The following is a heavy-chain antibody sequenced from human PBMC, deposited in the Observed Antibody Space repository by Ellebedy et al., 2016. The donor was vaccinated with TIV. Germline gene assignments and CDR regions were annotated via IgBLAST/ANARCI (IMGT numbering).Heavy chain of an antibody. CDR3: TRGLGD. J-gene: IGHJ4*02. Sequence: GGSLRLSCAASGFRFSDHNIDWVRQAPGKGLEWVGRSRNKANSYTTEFAASVKGRFTISRDDSKNSLYLQMNSLKTEDTAVYYCTRGLGDWGQGTLVTVSS. V-gene: IGHV3-72*01. CDR1: GFRFSDHN. CDR2: SRNKANSYTT.